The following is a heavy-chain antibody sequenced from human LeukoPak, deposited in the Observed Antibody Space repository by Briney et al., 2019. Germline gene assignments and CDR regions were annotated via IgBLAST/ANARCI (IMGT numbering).Heavy chain of an antibody. J-gene: IGHJ4*02. CDR3: STDQGGDILTGC. CDR1: GFNFNNAW. V-gene: IGHV3-15*07. CDR2: IKTKSEGGTI. Sequence: SGGSLRLSCAASGFNFNNAWMNWVRQAPGKGLEWVGRIKTKSEGGTIDYAAPVRGRFTISRDDSENTLYLQMNSLKTEDAALYYCSTDQGGDILTGCWGQGTLVTVSS. D-gene: IGHD3-9*01.